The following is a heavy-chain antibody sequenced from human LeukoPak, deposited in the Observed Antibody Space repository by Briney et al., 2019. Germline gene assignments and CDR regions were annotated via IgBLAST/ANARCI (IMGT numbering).Heavy chain of an antibody. CDR2: IFHNENT. J-gene: IGHJ5*02. D-gene: IGHD3-3*01. CDR1: GDSINSGFY. V-gene: IGHV4-38-2*01. CDR3: ARVRPDFWSGYSLERGWFDL. Sequence: PSETLALTCAVSGDSINSGFYWGLLRQPPGKRLEWIGSIFHNENTYYNPSLQSRVTFSVDISKNHFSLRLSSVTAADTAVYYCARVRPDFWSGYSLERGWFDLWGKGPLVTVSS.